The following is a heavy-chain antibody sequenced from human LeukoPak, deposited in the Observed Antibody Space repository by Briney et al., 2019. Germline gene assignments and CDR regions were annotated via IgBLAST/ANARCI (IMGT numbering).Heavy chain of an antibody. J-gene: IGHJ4*02. D-gene: IGHD3-16*02. Sequence: GGTLRLSCAASGFTFSSYGMSWVRQAPGKGLEWDSAISGSGGSTYYADSVKGRFTISRDNSKNTLYLQMNSLRAEDTAVYYCAKGGVIAPFDYWGQGTLVTVSS. CDR1: GFTFSSYG. CDR3: AKGGVIAPFDY. V-gene: IGHV3-23*01. CDR2: ISGSGGST.